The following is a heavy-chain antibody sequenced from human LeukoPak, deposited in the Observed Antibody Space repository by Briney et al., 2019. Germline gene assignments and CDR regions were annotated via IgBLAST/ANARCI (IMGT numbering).Heavy chain of an antibody. D-gene: IGHD6-19*01. J-gene: IGHJ4*02. CDR2: IYTSGST. Sequence: SQTLSLTCTVSGGSISSGSYYWSWIRQPAGNGLEWIGRIYTSGSTNYNPSLKSRVTISVDTSKNQFSLKLSSVTAADTAVYYCAREYSSGWSHFDYWGQGTLVTVSS. V-gene: IGHV4-61*02. CDR1: GGSISSGSYY. CDR3: AREYSSGWSHFDY.